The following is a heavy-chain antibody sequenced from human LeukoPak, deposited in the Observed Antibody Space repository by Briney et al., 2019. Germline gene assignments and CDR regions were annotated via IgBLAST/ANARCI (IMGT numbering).Heavy chain of an antibody. J-gene: IGHJ4*02. Sequence: PGGSLRLSCAASGFTFSNYWMHWVRQAPGKGLVRVSRINTDGSSTNYADSVKGRFTISRDNAKNTLYLQMNSLRGEDTAVYYCASTTMAIPGDYWGQGTLVTVSS. CDR1: GFTFSNYW. D-gene: IGHD5-18*01. CDR2: INTDGSST. V-gene: IGHV3-74*01. CDR3: ASTTMAIPGDY.